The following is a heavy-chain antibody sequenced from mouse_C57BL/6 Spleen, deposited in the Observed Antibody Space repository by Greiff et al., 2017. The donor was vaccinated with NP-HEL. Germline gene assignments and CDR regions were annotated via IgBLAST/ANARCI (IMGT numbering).Heavy chain of an antibody. CDR2: IDPEDGDT. Sequence: EVQLQQSGAELVRPGASVKLSCTASGFNIKDYYMHWVKQRPEQGLEWIGRIDPEDGDTEYAPKFQGKATMTADTSSNTAYLQLSSLTSEDTAVYYCTTWGNLYYAMDYWGQGTSVTVSS. CDR3: TTWGNLYYAMDY. V-gene: IGHV14-1*01. J-gene: IGHJ4*01. D-gene: IGHD2-1*01. CDR1: GFNIKDYY.